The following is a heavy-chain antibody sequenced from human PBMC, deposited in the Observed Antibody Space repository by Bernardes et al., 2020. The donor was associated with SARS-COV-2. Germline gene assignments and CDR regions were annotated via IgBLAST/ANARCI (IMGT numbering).Heavy chain of an antibody. CDR3: ARDPVGPVVHDAFDI. Sequence: GGSLRLSCAASGFTVRSTYMSWVRQAPGQGLEWVSVIYSGGSTYYADSVKGRFTISRDNSKNTLYLQMNSLRAEDTAVYYCARDPVGPVVHDAFDIWGQGTMVTGSS. D-gene: IGHD2-8*01. CDR1: GFTVRSTY. V-gene: IGHV3-66*02. CDR2: IYSGGST. J-gene: IGHJ3*02.